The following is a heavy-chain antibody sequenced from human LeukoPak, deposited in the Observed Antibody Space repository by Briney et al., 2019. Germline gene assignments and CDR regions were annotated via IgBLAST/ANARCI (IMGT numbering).Heavy chain of an antibody. D-gene: IGHD3-3*01. CDR3: ARFLAGGGPAHDAFDI. Sequence: SETLSLTCTVSGGSISSYYWSWIRQPPGKGLEWIGYIYYSGSTNYNPSLKSRVTISVDTSKNQFSLKLSSVTAADTAMYYCARFLAGGGPAHDAFDIWGQGTMLTVSS. J-gene: IGHJ3*02. V-gene: IGHV4-59*01. CDR1: GGSISSYY. CDR2: IYYSGST.